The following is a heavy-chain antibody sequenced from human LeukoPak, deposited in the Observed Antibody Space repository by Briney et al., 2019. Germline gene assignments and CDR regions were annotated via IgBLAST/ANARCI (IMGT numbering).Heavy chain of an antibody. Sequence: ASVKVSCKASGGTFSSYAISWVRQAPGQGLEWMGGIIPIFGTANYAQKFQGRVTITADESTSTAYMELSSLRSEDTAVYYCAGQGKWGPARGLDYWGQGTLVPSPQ. D-gene: IGHD1-26*01. J-gene: IGHJ4*02. CDR1: GGTFSSYA. CDR3: AGQGKWGPARGLDY. CDR2: IIPIFGTA. V-gene: IGHV1-69*13.